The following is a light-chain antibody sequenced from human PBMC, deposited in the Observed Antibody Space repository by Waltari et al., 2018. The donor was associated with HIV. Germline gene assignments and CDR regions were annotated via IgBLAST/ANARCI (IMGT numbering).Light chain of an antibody. CDR3: QQYDDWPRT. CDR1: QSVSRN. CDR2: AAS. Sequence: EVVMTQSPATLSVSPGERAALACRASQSVSRNLAWYQQKPGQPPRLLIYAASTRASGVPVRISGTGSGTEFTLTISSLQSEDFAVYYCQQYDDWPRTFGQGTRVE. J-gene: IGKJ1*01. V-gene: IGKV3-15*01.